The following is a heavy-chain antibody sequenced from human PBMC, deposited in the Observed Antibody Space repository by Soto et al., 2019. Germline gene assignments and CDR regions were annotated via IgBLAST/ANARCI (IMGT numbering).Heavy chain of an antibody. D-gene: IGHD2-15*01. CDR2: ISGSGGST. V-gene: IGHV3-23*01. CDR3: VRGFSGGKGCSPDF. CDR1: GFTFSSFA. Sequence: GGSLRLSCAASGFTFSSFAMSWVRQAPGKGLDWVSAISGSGGSTYSADSVKGRFTISRDNSKNTLYLQMSSLRAEDTAVYYCVRGFSGGKGCSPDFWGQGSLVTVSS. J-gene: IGHJ4*02.